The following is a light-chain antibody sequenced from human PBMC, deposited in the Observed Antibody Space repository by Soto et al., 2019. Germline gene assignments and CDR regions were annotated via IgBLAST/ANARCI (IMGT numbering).Light chain of an antibody. CDR1: SSDVGGYNY. CDR2: DVS. J-gene: IGLJ1*01. CDR3: CSYAGSYTFYV. Sequence: QSALTQPRSVSGSPGQSVTISCTGTSSDVGGYNYVSWHQQHPGKAPKLMIYDVSKRPSGVPDRFSGSKSGNTASLTISGLQAEDEADYYCCSYAGSYTFYVFGTGTQLTVL. V-gene: IGLV2-11*01.